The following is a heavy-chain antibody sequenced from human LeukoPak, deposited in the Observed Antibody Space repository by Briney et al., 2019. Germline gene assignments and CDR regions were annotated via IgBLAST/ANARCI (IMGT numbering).Heavy chain of an antibody. J-gene: IGHJ4*02. CDR3: ARDLSGSYDY. D-gene: IGHD1-26*01. CDR2: INPNSGGT. V-gene: IGHV1-2*02. Sequence: ASVKVSCKASGYTFTGNYIHWVGQAPGQGREWMGLINPNSGGTNYAPTFQGRVTLTKDTSITTGYMELSSLRSDDTAVYYCARDLSGSYDYWGQGTLVTVSS. CDR1: GYTFTGNY.